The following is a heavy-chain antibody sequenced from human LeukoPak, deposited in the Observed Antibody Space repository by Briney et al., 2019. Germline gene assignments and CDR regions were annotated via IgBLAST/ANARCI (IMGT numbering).Heavy chain of an antibody. CDR3: AREDGCSSISCYEAFDI. Sequence: ASVKVSFKASVYTVTSYYMHWVRQARGQRREWMGIINPSGGSTSYAQKFQGRVTMTRDTSTSTVYMELSSLRSEDTAVYYCAREDGCSSISCYEAFDIWGQGTMVTVSS. V-gene: IGHV1-46*01. J-gene: IGHJ3*02. CDR1: VYTVTSYY. CDR2: INPSGGST. D-gene: IGHD2-2*01.